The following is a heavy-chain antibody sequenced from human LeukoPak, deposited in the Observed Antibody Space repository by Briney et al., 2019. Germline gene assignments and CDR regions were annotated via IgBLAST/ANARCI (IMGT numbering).Heavy chain of an antibody. J-gene: IGHJ4*02. CDR3: ARYSIAAAGPVPIRLDY. D-gene: IGHD6-13*01. CDR2: ISSSSSYI. Sequence: PGGSLRLSYAASGFTFSSYSMNWVRQAPGKGLEWVSSISSSSSYIYYADSVKGRFTISRDNAKNSLYLQMNSLRAEDTAVYYCARYSIAAAGPVPIRLDYWGQGTLVTVSS. CDR1: GFTFSSYS. V-gene: IGHV3-21*01.